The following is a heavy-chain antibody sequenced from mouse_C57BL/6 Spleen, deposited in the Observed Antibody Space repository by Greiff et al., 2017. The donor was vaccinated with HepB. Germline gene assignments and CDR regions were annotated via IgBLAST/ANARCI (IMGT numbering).Heavy chain of an antibody. D-gene: IGHD2-4*01. Sequence: VQLQQSGPELVKPGASVKIPCKASGYTFTDYNMDWVKQSHGKSLEWIGDINPNNGGTIYNQKFKGKATLTVDKSSSTAYMELRSLTSEDTAVYYCARGTTIYYDYDGAWFADWGQGTLVTVSA. CDR3: ARGTTIYYDYDGAWFAD. J-gene: IGHJ3*01. CDR1: GYTFTDYN. V-gene: IGHV1-18*01. CDR2: INPNNGGT.